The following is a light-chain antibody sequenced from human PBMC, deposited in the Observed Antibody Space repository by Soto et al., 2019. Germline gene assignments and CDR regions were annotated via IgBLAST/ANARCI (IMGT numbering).Light chain of an antibody. J-gene: IGKJ4*01. Sequence: EIVFTQSPATLSLSLGERATLSCRASQSIGSYLAWYQHTLGQTPRLLIYDASNRDTGIPVRFSGSWSGTDCTLPLSSLRPEDFSTYYCQQGYSKPLTFGGGTKVDIK. V-gene: IGKV3-11*01. CDR2: DAS. CDR1: QSIGSY. CDR3: QQGYSKPLT.